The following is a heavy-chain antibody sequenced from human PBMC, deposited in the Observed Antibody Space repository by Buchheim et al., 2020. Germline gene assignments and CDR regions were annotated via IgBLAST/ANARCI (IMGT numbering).Heavy chain of an antibody. J-gene: IGHJ6*02. V-gene: IGHV1-69*12. D-gene: IGHD6-19*01. CDR2: IIPIFGTA. CDR1: GGTFSSYA. Sequence: QVQLVQSGAEVKKPGSSVKVSCKASGGTFSSYAISWVRQAPGQGLEWMGGIIPIFGTANYAQKFQGRVTITADESTSTAYLGLSSLRSEDTAVYYCASGPPASGWLSYYGMDVWGQGTT. CDR3: ASGPPASGWLSYYGMDV.